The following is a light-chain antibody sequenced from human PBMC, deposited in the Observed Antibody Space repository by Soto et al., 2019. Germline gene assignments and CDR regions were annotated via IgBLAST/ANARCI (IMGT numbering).Light chain of an antibody. V-gene: IGLV2-14*01. J-gene: IGLJ1*01. Sequence: QSALIQPASVSGSPGQSITISCTGTSSDVGGYNYVSWYQHHPGKAPKLLIYEVTNRPSGDSNRFSGSKSGNTASLTISGLQAEDEADYYCTSKRGDNTYVFGTGTKVTVL. CDR3: TSKRGDNTYV. CDR2: EVT. CDR1: SSDVGGYNY.